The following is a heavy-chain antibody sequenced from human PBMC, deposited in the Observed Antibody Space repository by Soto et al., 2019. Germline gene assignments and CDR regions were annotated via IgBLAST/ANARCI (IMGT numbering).Heavy chain of an antibody. CDR1: GGPISSGDYY. V-gene: IGHV4-31*03. CDR3: ARDRGHSSGTSCYWFDP. D-gene: IGHD2-15*01. CDR2: IYYGGST. Sequence: SETLSLTCTVSGGPISSGDYYWSWIRQQPGKGLEWIGFIYYGGSTDYNPSLKSRVTMSIDTSKNQFSMKLSSVTAADTAVYYCARDRGHSSGTSCYWFDPWGQGTLVTVSS. J-gene: IGHJ5*01.